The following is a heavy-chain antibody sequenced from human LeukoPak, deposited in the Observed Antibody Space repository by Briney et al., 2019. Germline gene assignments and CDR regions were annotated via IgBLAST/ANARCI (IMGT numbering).Heavy chain of an antibody. CDR2: INHSGST. V-gene: IGHV4-34*01. CDR1: GGSFSGYY. Sequence: SETLSLTCAVYGGSFSGYYWSWLRQPPGKGLEWIGEINHSGSTNYNPSLKSRVTISVDTSKNQFSLKLSSVTAADTAVYYCATSLRYYYYYMDVWGKGTTVTVSS. J-gene: IGHJ6*03. CDR3: ATSLRYYYYYMDV.